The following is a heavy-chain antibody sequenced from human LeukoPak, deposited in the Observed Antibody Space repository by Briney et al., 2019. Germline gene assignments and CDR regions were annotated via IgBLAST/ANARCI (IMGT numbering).Heavy chain of an antibody. CDR1: GYTLTELS. CDR2: FDPEDGET. D-gene: IGHD2-21*02. Sequence: GASVKVSCKVSGYTLTELSMHWVRQAPGKGLEWMGGFDPEDGETIYAQKFQGRVTMTEDTSTDTAYMELSSLRSEDTAVYYCARAEPSPYCGGDCYFFYYGMDVWGQGTTVTVSS. J-gene: IGHJ6*02. CDR3: ARAEPSPYCGGDCYFFYYGMDV. V-gene: IGHV1-24*01.